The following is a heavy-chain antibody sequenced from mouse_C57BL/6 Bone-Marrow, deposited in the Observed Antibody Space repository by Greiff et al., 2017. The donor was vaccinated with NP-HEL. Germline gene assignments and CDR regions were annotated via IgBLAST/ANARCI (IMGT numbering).Heavy chain of an antibody. CDR2: FHPYNDDT. D-gene: IGHD2-4*01. CDR3: ARGYDYDEGYAMDY. J-gene: IGHJ4*01. CDR1: GYTFTTYP. Sequence: VQLVESGAELVKPGASVKMSCKASGYTFTTYPIEWMKQNHGKSLEWIGNFHPYNDDTKYNEKFKGKATLTVEKSSSTVYLELSRLTSDDSAVYYCARGYDYDEGYAMDYWGQGTSVTVSS. V-gene: IGHV1-47*01.